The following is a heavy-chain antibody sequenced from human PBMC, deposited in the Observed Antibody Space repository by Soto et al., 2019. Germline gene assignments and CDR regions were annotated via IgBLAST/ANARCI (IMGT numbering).Heavy chain of an antibody. Sequence: QVTLKESGPVLVNPTETLTLTCTVSGFSLRNTRMGVSWIRQSPGKALEWLAHIFSNDAKSYSPSLKSRLAISSDTSKSQVVLTMTNVAPVDTATYYCARSLYVDYVHWYFDLWGRGTLVTVSS. CDR2: IFSNDAK. V-gene: IGHV2-26*01. CDR3: ARSLYVDYVHWYFDL. J-gene: IGHJ2*01. D-gene: IGHD4-17*01. CDR1: GFSLRNTRMG.